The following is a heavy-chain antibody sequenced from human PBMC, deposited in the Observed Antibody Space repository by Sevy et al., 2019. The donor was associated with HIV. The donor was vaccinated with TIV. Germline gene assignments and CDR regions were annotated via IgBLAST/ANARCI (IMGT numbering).Heavy chain of an antibody. CDR2: IYYSGRT. V-gene: IGHV4-39*01. CDR3: ARLDFWSGYPYFDY. CDR1: GGSISSSSYY. D-gene: IGHD3-3*01. Sequence: SETLSLTCTVSGGSISSSSYYWGWIRQPPGKGLEWIGSIYYSGRTYYNPSLKSRVTISVDTSKNQFSLKLSSVTAADTAVYYCARLDFWSGYPYFDYWGQGTLVTVSS. J-gene: IGHJ4*02.